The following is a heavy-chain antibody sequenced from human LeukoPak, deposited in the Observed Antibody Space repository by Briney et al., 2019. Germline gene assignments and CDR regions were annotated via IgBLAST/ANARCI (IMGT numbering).Heavy chain of an antibody. J-gene: IGHJ3*02. Sequence: SETLSLTCAVYGGSFSGYYWGWIRQPPGKGLEWIGSTYHSGSTYYNPSLKSRVTISVDTSKNQFSLKLSSVTAADTAVYYCARVSLAPLGATTSDAFDIWGQGTMVTVSS. CDR1: GGSFSGYY. V-gene: IGHV4-38-2*01. CDR3: ARVSLAPLGATTSDAFDI. CDR2: TYHSGST. D-gene: IGHD1-26*01.